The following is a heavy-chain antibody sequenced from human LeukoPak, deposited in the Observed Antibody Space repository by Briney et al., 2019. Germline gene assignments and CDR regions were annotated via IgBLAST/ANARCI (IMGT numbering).Heavy chain of an antibody. CDR2: IYYSGST. J-gene: IGHJ4*02. D-gene: IGHD3-22*01. CDR3: ARYYYDSSGYYIDGHFDY. CDR1: GGSISSHY. V-gene: IGHV4-59*11. Sequence: SEALSLTCTVSGGSISSHYWSWIRQPPGKGLEWIGYIYYSGSTNYNPSLKSRVTISVDTSNNQFSLKLSSVTAADTAVYYCARYYYDSSGYYIDGHFDYWGQGTLVTVSS.